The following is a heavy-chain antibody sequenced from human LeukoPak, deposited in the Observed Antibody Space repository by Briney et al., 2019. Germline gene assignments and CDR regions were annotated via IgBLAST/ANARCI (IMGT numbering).Heavy chain of an antibody. D-gene: IGHD3-9*01. V-gene: IGHV4-38-2*02. J-gene: IGHJ6*02. CDR3: GRLGYVDWLRYYYGMDV. Sequence: PSETLSLTCTVSGYSISSGYYWGWIRQPPGKGLEWIGSIYHSGSTYYNPSLKSRVTISVDTSKNQFSLMLSTATAPDTDVYICGRLGYVDWLRYYYGMDVWVRGATVAVCS. CDR2: IYHSGST. CDR1: GYSISSGYY.